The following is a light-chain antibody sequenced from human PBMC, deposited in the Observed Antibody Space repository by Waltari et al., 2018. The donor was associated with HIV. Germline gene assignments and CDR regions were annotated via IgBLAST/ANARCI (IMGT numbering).Light chain of an antibody. V-gene: IGLV6-57*01. Sequence: NFMLTQPHSVSESPGKTLTISCTRSSGPIPRNYFQRYQPRPGSSPTTVIYGDYERPSGVPDRFSGSIDSSSNSASLTISGLKTDDEADYYCQSYDNGNWVLGGGTKLTVL. J-gene: IGLJ3*02. CDR2: GDY. CDR1: SGPIPRNY. CDR3: QSYDNGNWV.